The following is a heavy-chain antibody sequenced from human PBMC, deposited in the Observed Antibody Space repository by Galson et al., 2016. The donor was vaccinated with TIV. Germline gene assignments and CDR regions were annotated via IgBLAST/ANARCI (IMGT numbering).Heavy chain of an antibody. J-gene: IGHJ4*02. Sequence: SVKVSCKASGYTLTRYYITWVRQAPGQGLEWMGWISGYNDNTNYTLKFQGRLTMTTDTYTSTSYMELRSLRSDDTAVYYCARVVGTVITQKSFDFWGQGTPVIVSS. V-gene: IGHV1-18*04. CDR1: GYTLTRYY. CDR3: ARVVGTVITQKSFDF. CDR2: ISGYNDNT. D-gene: IGHD4-23*01.